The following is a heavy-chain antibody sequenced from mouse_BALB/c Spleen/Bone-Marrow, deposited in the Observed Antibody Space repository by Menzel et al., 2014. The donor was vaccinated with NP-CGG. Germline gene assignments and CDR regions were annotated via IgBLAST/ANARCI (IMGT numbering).Heavy chain of an antibody. J-gene: IGHJ3*01. CDR2: INPYNGDT. V-gene: IGHV1-20*02. CDR1: GYSFTGYF. Sequence: EVKLVESGPELVKPGASVKMSCKASGYSFTGYFMNWVMQSHGKSLEWIGRINPYNGDTFYNQKFKGKATLTVDKSSSTAHMELRSLASEDSAVYYCARGYYDSSSWFAYWGQGTLVTVSA. D-gene: IGHD1-1*01. CDR3: ARGYYDSSSWFAY.